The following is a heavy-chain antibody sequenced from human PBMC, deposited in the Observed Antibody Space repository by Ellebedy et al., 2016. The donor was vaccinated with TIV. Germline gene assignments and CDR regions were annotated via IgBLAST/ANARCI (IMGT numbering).Heavy chain of an antibody. D-gene: IGHD5-24*01. CDR2: ILDDGSNE. V-gene: IGHV3-30*04. CDR3: ARGQRWLQMYYFDY. CDR1: GFSFSTYA. Sequence: GGSLRLSCAASGFSFSTYAMHWVRQAPGKGLEWVAVILDDGSNEYYADSVRGRFTISRDVSKDTLYLQINSLRDEDTAVYYCARGQRWLQMYYFDYWGQGTLVIVSS. J-gene: IGHJ4*02.